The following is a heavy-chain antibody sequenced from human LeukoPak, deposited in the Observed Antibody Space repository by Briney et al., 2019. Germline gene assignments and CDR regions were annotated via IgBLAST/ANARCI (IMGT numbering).Heavy chain of an antibody. V-gene: IGHV1-2*02. CDR3: ARVGFAMVRGVRNWFDP. CDR2: INPNSGGT. CDR1: GYTFTGYY. D-gene: IGHD3-10*01. J-gene: IGHJ5*02. Sequence: ASLKVSCKASGYTFTGYYMHWVRQAPGQGLEWMGWINPNSGGTNYAQKFQGRVTMTRDTSISTAYMELSRLRSDDTAVYYCARVGFAMVRGVRNWFDPWGQGTLVTVSS.